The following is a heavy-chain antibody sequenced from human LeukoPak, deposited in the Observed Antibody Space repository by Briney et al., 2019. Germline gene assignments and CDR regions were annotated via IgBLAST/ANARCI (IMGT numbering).Heavy chain of an antibody. CDR3: ARSRWLSVNYYDSSGYYWFDY. CDR2: INHSGST. V-gene: IGHV4-34*01. CDR1: GGSFSGYY. D-gene: IGHD3-22*01. Sequence: SETLSLTCAVYGGSFSGYYWSWIRQPPGKGLEWIGEINHSGSTNYNPSLKSRVTISVDTSKNQFSLKLSSVTAADTAVYYCARSRWLSVNYYDSSGYYWFDYWGQGTLVTVSS. J-gene: IGHJ4*02.